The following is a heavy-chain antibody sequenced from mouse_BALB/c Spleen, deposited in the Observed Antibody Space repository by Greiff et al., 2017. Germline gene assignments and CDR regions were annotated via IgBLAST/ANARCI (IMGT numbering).Heavy chain of an antibody. J-gene: IGHJ3*01. CDR3: ARNSDGYFY. CDR1: GFSLTSYG. Sequence: VKVVESGPGLVQPSQSLSITCTVSGFSLTSYGVHWVRQSPGKGLEWLGVIWSGGSTDYNAAFISRLSISKDNSKSQVFFKMNSLQANDTAIYYCARNSDGYFYWGQGTLVTVSA. V-gene: IGHV2-2*02. CDR2: IWSGGST. D-gene: IGHD2-3*01.